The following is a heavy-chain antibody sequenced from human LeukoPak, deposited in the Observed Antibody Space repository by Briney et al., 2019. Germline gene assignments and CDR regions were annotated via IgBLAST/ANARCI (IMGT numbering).Heavy chain of an antibody. Sequence: PSETLSLTXTVSGGSISSYYWSWIRQPPGKGLEWIGYIYYSGSTNYNPSLKSRVTISVDTSKNQFSLKLSSVTAADTAVYYCARIYDYVWGSYRPGAFDIWGQGTMVTVSS. V-gene: IGHV4-59*01. CDR3: ARIYDYVWGSYRPGAFDI. D-gene: IGHD3-16*02. J-gene: IGHJ3*02. CDR2: IYYSGST. CDR1: GGSISSYY.